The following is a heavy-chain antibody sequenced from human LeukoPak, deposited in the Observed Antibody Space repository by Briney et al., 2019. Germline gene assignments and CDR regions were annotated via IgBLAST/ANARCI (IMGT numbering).Heavy chain of an antibody. J-gene: IGHJ5*02. CDR3: ARDLMSGYEGWLDP. D-gene: IGHD5-12*01. Sequence: PSGTLSLTCTVSGGSISSGGYYWSWIGQRPGKGRECIGYIYYSGCTYYNPCLNNRVTISVDTSKNQFSLQLSSVTVADTAVYYCARDLMSGYEGWLDPWGQGTLVTVSS. CDR1: GGSISSGGYY. CDR2: IYYSGCT. V-gene: IGHV4-31*03.